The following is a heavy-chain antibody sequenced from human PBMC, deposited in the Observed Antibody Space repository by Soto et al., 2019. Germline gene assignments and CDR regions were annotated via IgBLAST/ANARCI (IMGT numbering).Heavy chain of an antibody. CDR2: TYYRSKWYN. V-gene: IGHV6-1*01. Sequence: LSLTCAISGDSVSSNSAAWNWIRQSPSRGLEWLGRTYYRSKWYNDYAVSVKSRITINPDTSKNQFSLQLNSVTPEDTAVYYCARNPWDYVGSVIWFDPWGQGTLVTVSS. CDR1: GDSVSSNSAA. CDR3: ARNPWDYVGSVIWFDP. D-gene: IGHD3-16*01. J-gene: IGHJ5*02.